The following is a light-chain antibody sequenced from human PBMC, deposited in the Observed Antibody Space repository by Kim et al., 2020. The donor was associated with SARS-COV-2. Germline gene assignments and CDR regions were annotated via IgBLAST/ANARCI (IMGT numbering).Light chain of an antibody. CDR3: QQYNSHPPT. Sequence: DIQMTQSPSSLSASVRDSVTITCRASQGIGNYLGWYQHKPGRAPRRLIYDASSLQSEVPSRFSGSGSGTEFSLTISNLQPEDSATYYCQQYNSHPPTFGGGTKVDIK. CDR1: QGIGNY. J-gene: IGKJ4*01. V-gene: IGKV1-17*02. CDR2: DAS.